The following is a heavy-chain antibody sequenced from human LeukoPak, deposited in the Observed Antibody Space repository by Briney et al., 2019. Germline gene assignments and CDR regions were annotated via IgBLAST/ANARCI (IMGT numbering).Heavy chain of an antibody. J-gene: IGHJ4*02. V-gene: IGHV3-23*01. CDR3: AKDRRRGAYCSGGSCYYDY. D-gene: IGHD2-15*01. Sequence: TGGSLRLSCAASGFTFSSYAMSWVRQAPGKGLEWVSAISGSGGSTYYADSVKGRFTISRDNSKNTLYLQMNSLRAEDTAVYYCAKDRRRGAYCSGGSCYYDYWGQGTLVTVSS. CDR1: GFTFSSYA. CDR2: ISGSGGST.